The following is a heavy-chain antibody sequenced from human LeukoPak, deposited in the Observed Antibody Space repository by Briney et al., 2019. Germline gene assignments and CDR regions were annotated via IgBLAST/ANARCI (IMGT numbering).Heavy chain of an antibody. D-gene: IGHD6-13*01. CDR1: GGSISSGSYY. CDR2: IYTSGST. J-gene: IGHJ4*02. Sequence: PSETLSLNCNVSGGSISSGSYYWSWIRQPAGKGLEWIGRIYTSGSTNYNPSLKSRVTISVDTSKNQFSLKLSSVTAADTAVYYCAGGEAAAGTIDYWGQGTLVTVSS. CDR3: AGGEAAAGTIDY. V-gene: IGHV4-61*02.